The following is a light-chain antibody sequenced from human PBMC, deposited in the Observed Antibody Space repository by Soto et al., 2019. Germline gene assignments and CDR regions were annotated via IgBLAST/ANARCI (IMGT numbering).Light chain of an antibody. CDR3: QQHINWPLT. V-gene: IGKV3-11*01. CDR1: QTVSSS. Sequence: EIVLTQSPATLSLSPGERATLSCRASQTVSSSLAWYQQKPGQAPRLLIYEVSNRATGIPARFSGSGSGADFTLPITSREPGDFALYYCQQHINWPLTFGGGTKV. J-gene: IGKJ4*01. CDR2: EVS.